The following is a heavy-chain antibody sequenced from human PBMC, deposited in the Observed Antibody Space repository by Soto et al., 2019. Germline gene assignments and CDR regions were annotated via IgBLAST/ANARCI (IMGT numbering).Heavy chain of an antibody. CDR2: ISGSGGST. D-gene: IGHD2-15*01. Sequence: GSLRLSCVASGFTFSSYAMNWVRQAPGKGLEWVSAISGSGGSTYYADSVKGRFTISRDNSKNTLYLQMNSLRAEDTAVYYCAKHRYCSGGSCFFFDYWGQGTLVTVSS. J-gene: IGHJ4*02. CDR1: GFTFSSYA. V-gene: IGHV3-23*01. CDR3: AKHRYCSGGSCFFFDY.